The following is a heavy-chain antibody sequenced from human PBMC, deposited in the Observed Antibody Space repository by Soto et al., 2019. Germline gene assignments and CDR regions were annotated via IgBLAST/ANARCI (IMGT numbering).Heavy chain of an antibody. D-gene: IGHD6-13*01. J-gene: IGHJ5*02. CDR3: ARDQRLSSSANWFDP. CDR1: GYTFTGYY. V-gene: IGHV1-2*02. Sequence: QVQLVQSGAEVKKPGASVKVSCKASGYTFTGYYMHWVRQSPGQGLEWMGWINPNSGGTNYAQKFQGRVTITADESKSPAYMELSSLRSEDTAVYYCARDQRLSSSANWFDPWGQGNLVTVSS. CDR2: INPNSGGT.